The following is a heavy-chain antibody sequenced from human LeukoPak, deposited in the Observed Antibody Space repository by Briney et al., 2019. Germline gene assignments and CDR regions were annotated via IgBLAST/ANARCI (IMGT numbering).Heavy chain of an antibody. J-gene: IGHJ6*03. Sequence: SQTLSLTCTVSGGSISSGSYYWSWIRQPAGKGLEWIGRIYTSGSTNCNPSLKSRVTVSVDTSKNQFSLKLSSVTAADTAVYYCARDWDGYCSSTSCYGANYYYYYMDVWGKGTTVTVSS. CDR1: GGSISSGSYY. D-gene: IGHD2-2*01. V-gene: IGHV4-61*02. CDR3: ARDWDGYCSSTSCYGANYYYYYMDV. CDR2: IYTSGST.